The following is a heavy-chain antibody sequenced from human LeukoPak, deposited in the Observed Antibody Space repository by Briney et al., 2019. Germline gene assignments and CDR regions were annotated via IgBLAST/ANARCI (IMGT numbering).Heavy chain of an antibody. CDR3: ARHGGYCSNGVCYRGPFDY. CDR2: IFYSGST. CDR1: GGSISGSSYY. Sequence: SETLSLTCTVSGGSISGSSYYWGWIRQPPGKGLEWIGCIFYSGSTYYTPSLKSRVTISVDTSKNQSSLNLSSVTAADTALYYCARHGGYCSNGVCYRGPFDYWGQGTLVTVSS. V-gene: IGHV4-39*01. D-gene: IGHD2-8*01. J-gene: IGHJ4*02.